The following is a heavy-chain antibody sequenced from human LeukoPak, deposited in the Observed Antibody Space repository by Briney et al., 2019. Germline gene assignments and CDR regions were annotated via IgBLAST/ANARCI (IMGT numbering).Heavy chain of an antibody. Sequence: ASVKVSCKASGYTFTSYGISWVRQAPGQGLEWMGWISAYNGNTNYAQKLQGRVTMTTDTSTSTAYMELRSLRSDDAAVYYCARDVPLGSGSFNWFDPWGQGTLVTVSS. V-gene: IGHV1-18*01. CDR1: GYTFTSYG. J-gene: IGHJ5*02. D-gene: IGHD3-10*01. CDR2: ISAYNGNT. CDR3: ARDVPLGSGSFNWFDP.